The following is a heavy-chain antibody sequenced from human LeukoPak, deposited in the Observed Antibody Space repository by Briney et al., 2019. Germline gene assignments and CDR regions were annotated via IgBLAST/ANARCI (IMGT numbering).Heavy chain of an antibody. J-gene: IGHJ4*01. CDR2: ISSSSSYI. Sequence: PGGSLRLSCAASGFTFSSYSMNWVRQAPGKGLEWVSSISSSSSYIYYADSVNGRFTISRDNAKNPLYLQMNSLRAEDTAVYSCARGTQGVFDCWGHGMLVSVSS. V-gene: IGHV3-21*01. CDR3: ARGTQGVFDC. CDR1: GFTFSSYS. D-gene: IGHD3/OR15-3a*01.